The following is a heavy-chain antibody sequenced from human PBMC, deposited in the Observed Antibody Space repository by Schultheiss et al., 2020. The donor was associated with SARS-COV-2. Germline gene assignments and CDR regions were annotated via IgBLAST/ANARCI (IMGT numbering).Heavy chain of an antibody. Sequence: ASVKVSCKASGYTFTGYYMHWVRQAPGQGLEWMGWINPNSGGTNYAQKFQGRVTITADKSTSTAYMELSSLRSEDTAVYYCARDLSVYDSSGYHDYWGQGTLVTVSS. CDR1: GYTFTGYY. CDR3: ARDLSVYDSSGYHDY. J-gene: IGHJ4*02. D-gene: IGHD3-22*01. CDR2: INPNSGGT. V-gene: IGHV1-2*02.